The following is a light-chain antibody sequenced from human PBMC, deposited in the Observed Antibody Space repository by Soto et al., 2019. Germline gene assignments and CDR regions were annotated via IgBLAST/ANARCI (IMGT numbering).Light chain of an antibody. CDR3: QSYDSSLSGYV. CDR1: RRDVGGYNY. V-gene: IGLV2-14*01. J-gene: IGLJ1*01. Sequence: QSVLTQPASVSGSPGQSITISCTGTRRDVGGYNYVSWYQQYSGKSPKLLIYEVTHRPSGVSNRFSGSKSGTSASLAITGLQAEDEADYYCQSYDSSLSGYVFGTGTKVTVL. CDR2: EVT.